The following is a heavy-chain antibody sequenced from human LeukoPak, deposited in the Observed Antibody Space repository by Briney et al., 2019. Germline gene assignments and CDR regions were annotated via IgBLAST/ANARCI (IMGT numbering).Heavy chain of an antibody. D-gene: IGHD3-10*01. CDR2: IYPGDSDT. J-gene: IGHJ4*02. Sequence: GESLKISWKGSGYSFTSYWIGWVRQMPGKGLEWMGIIYPGDSDTRYSPSFQGQVTISADKSISTAYLQWSSLKASDTAMYYCARGSAWFGGPRYFDYWGQGTLVTVSS. CDR1: GYSFTSYW. CDR3: ARGSAWFGGPRYFDY. V-gene: IGHV5-51*01.